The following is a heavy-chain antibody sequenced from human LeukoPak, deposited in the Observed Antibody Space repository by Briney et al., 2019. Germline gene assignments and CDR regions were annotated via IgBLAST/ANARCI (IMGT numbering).Heavy chain of an antibody. CDR1: GFIFSSYW. Sequence: GGSLRLSCAASGFIFSSYWMHWVRQAPGKGLVWVSRINSDGSSTSYADSVKGRFTISRDNAKNTLYLQMNSLRAEDTAVYYCARDNTMIAKGFDYWGQGTLVTVSS. CDR3: ARDNTMIAKGFDY. J-gene: IGHJ4*02. D-gene: IGHD3-22*01. V-gene: IGHV3-74*01. CDR2: INSDGSST.